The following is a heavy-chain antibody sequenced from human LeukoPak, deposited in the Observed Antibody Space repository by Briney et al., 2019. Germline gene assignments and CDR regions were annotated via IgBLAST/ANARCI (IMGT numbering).Heavy chain of an antibody. CDR2: IYHSGST. Sequence: SETLSLTCSVSGGSITTHYWSWIRQPPGKGLEWIGYIYHSGSTNYNPSLKGRVTISADTTENQFSLRLRYVTAADTTVYYCARGGGYSFTYYFYHPVDVWGQGTTVTVSS. CDR1: GGSITTHY. D-gene: IGHD5-18*01. CDR3: ARGGGYSFTYYFYHPVDV. V-gene: IGHV4-59*11. J-gene: IGHJ6*02.